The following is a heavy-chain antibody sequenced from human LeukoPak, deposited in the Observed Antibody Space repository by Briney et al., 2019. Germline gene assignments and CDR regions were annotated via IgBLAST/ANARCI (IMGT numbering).Heavy chain of an antibody. J-gene: IGHJ4*02. V-gene: IGHV3-30*18. D-gene: IGHD1-26*01. CDR3: AKEGPEWELLVDY. CDR2: ISYDGSNK. CDR1: GFTFSSYG. Sequence: PGGSLRLSCAASGFTFSSYGMHWVRQAPGKGLEWVAVISYDGSNKYYADSVKGRFTISRDNSKNTLYLQMNSLRAEDTAVYYCAKEGPEWELLVDYWGQGTLVTVSS.